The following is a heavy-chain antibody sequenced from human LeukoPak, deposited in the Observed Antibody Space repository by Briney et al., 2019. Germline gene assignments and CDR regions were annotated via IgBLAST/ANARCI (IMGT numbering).Heavy chain of an antibody. CDR2: IIPIFGTA. CDR3: ARLITSGYGLYFDY. D-gene: IGHD5-12*01. Sequence: GASVKVSCKASGGTFSSYAISWVRQAPGQGLEWMGGIIPIFGTANYAQKFQGRVTITADEPTSTAYMELSSLRSEDTAVYYCARLITSGYGLYFDYWGQGTLVTVSS. CDR1: GGTFSSYA. J-gene: IGHJ4*02. V-gene: IGHV1-69*13.